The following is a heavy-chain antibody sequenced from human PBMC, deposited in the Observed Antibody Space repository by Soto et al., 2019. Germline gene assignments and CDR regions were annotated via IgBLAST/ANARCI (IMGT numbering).Heavy chain of an antibody. CDR3: ARGVDYYATRGYFSFDF. V-gene: IGHV4-59*01. CDR2: VHYSGST. Sequence: SETLSLTCNLSGGSFHNFYWLWIRQPPGKGLEWVGHVHYSGSTNYSPSLNSRATISLDTSKSQLSLKLRSVTAADTAMYFCARGVDYYATRGYFSFDFWGQGISLTVSS. J-gene: IGHJ4*02. CDR1: GGSFHNFY. D-gene: IGHD3-10*01.